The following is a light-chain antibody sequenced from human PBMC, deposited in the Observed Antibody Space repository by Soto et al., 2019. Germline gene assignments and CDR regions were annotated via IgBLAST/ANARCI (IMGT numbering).Light chain of an antibody. CDR2: EGN. V-gene: IGLV2-23*03. J-gene: IGLJ2*01. CDR3: WSYAGRRTFEV. CDR1: SSDVGSYNL. Sequence: QSVLTQTASVSGSPGQSITISCTGSSSDVGSYNLVSWYQQYPGKAPKLMIFEGNKRPSGVSNRFSASKSGNTASLTISGLQAEDEADYYCWSYAGRRTFEVFGGGTKLTVL.